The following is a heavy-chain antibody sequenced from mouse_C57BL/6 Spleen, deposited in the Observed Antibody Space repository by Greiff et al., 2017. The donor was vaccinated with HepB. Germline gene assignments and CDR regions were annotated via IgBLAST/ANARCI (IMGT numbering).Heavy chain of an antibody. D-gene: IGHD1-1*01. J-gene: IGHJ2*01. CDR3: ARGAVVEYYFDY. V-gene: IGHV1-50*01. CDR2: IDPSDSYT. Sequence: QVQLQQPGAELVKPGASVKLSCKASGYTFTSYWMQWVKQRPGQGLEWIGEIDPSDSYTNYNQKFKGKATLTVDTSSSTAYLQLSSLTSEDSAVYYCARGAVVEYYFDYWGQGTTLTVSS. CDR1: GYTFTSYW.